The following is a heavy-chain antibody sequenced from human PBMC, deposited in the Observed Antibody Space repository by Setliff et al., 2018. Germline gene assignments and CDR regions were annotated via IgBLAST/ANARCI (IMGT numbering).Heavy chain of an antibody. J-gene: IGHJ4*02. CDR1: GYTFAKYG. Sequence: ASVKVSCKAFGYTFAKYGTSWVRQAPGQGLEWMGWINPNSGGTNPAQKFQGRVTMTRDTSISTAYMELSSLRSDDTAVYYCARVGSLAPLYYGNYWGQGTLVTVSS. D-gene: IGHD3-10*01. V-gene: IGHV1-2*02. CDR3: ARVGSLAPLYYGNY. CDR2: INPNSGGT.